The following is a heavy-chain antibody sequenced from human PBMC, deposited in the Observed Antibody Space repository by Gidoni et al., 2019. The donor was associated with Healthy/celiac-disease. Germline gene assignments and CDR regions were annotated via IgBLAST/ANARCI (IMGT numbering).Heavy chain of an antibody. CDR3: ARDGLTGYYPSYYFDY. Sequence: QVQLVESGGGLVKPGGSLRLSCAASGCPFSDYYMSWIRQAPGKGLEWVSYISSSGSTIYYADSVKGRFTISRDNAKNSLYLQMNSLRAEDTAVYYCARDGLTGYYPSYYFDYWGQGTLVTVSS. CDR1: GCPFSDYY. D-gene: IGHD3-9*01. CDR2: ISSSGSTI. J-gene: IGHJ4*02. V-gene: IGHV3-11*01.